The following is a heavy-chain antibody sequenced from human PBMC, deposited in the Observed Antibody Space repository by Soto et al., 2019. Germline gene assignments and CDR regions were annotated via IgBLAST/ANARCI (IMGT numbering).Heavy chain of an antibody. D-gene: IGHD3-3*01. CDR3: ARGAIFGVGFSKDYCPYYGMDV. V-gene: IGHV1-69*12. CDR2: IIPILATA. CDR1: GGTFSSYG. J-gene: IGHJ6*02. Sequence: QVQLVQSGAEVKKPGSSVKVSCKASGGTFSSYGISWVRQAPGQGLEWMGGIIPILATASYAQKVKGRVTISADDSTSTAYMELSSLRSEDTAVYSCARGAIFGVGFSKDYCPYYGMDVWGQGTTVTVSS.